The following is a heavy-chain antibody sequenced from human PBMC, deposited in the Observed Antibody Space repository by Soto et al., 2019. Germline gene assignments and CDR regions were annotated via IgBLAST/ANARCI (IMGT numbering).Heavy chain of an antibody. CDR1: GGTFSSYA. CDR2: IIPIFGTA. V-gene: IGHV1-69*06. J-gene: IGHJ6*02. Sequence: SVKVSCKASGGTFSSYAISWVRQAPGQGLEWMGGIIPIFGTANYAQKFQGRVTITADKSTSTAYMELSSLRSEDTAVYYCARHLRRQTSNYYGMDVWGQGTTVTVSS. D-gene: IGHD4-17*01. CDR3: ARHLRRQTSNYYGMDV.